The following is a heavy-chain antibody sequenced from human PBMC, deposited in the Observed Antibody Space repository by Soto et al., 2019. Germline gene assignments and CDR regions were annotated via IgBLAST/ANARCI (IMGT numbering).Heavy chain of an antibody. CDR1: GFTFTRYS. V-gene: IGHV3-48*01. Sequence: GGSLRLSCTASGFTFTRYSMNWVRQAPGKGLEWISYVTLRGKTYYADSVKGRFAMTRDDAQNSVFLQLSNLRAEDTALYFCVRDDNYAFDYRGHGIPVTVSS. CDR2: VTLRGKT. D-gene: IGHD1-1*01. J-gene: IGHJ4*01. CDR3: VRDDNYAFDY.